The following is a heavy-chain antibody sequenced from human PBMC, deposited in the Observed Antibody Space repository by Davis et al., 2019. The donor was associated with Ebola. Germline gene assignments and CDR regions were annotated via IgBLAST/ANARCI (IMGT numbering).Heavy chain of an antibody. CDR1: GFTFSRYA. D-gene: IGHD6-13*01. J-gene: IGHJ6*04. CDR2: ISDSGGST. CDR3: AKCGSNNWYLVDI. V-gene: IGHV3-23*01. Sequence: SLNTPCAAPGFTFSRYALSWVRQPPGKGLECVSTISDSGGSTSYADSVKGRFTISRDNSKNTLFLQMDSLRAEDTAIYYCAKCGSNNWYLVDIWGEGTTVTVSS.